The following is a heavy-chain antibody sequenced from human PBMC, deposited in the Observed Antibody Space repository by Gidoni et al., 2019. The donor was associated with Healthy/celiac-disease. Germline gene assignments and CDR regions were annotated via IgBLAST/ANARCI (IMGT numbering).Heavy chain of an antibody. Sequence: QLQLQESGPGLVKPSETLSLTCTVSGGSISRSSYYWGWIRQPPGKGLEWIGSIYYSGSTYYNPSLKSRVTISVDTSKNQFSLKLSSVTAADTAVYYCARDSTYYDFWSGYRTYYYYGMDVWGQGTTVTVSS. D-gene: IGHD3-3*01. CDR1: GGSISRSSYY. V-gene: IGHV4-39*07. CDR2: IYYSGST. CDR3: ARDSTYYDFWSGYRTYYYYGMDV. J-gene: IGHJ6*02.